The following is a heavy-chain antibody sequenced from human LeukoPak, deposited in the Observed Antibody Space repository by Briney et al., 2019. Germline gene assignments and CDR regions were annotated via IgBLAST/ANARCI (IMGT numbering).Heavy chain of an antibody. Sequence: GGSLRLSCADSGLTISNNWMSWVRQAPGKGLEWVANINQDGSEKYFMDSVKGRFTISRDNAKNSLYLQMNSLRVEDTAVYYCARVAKYYYGSETYYFFEHWGQGTPVTASS. V-gene: IGHV3-7*01. CDR3: ARVAKYYYGSETYYFFEH. D-gene: IGHD3-10*01. J-gene: IGHJ4*02. CDR2: INQDGSEK. CDR1: GLTISNNW.